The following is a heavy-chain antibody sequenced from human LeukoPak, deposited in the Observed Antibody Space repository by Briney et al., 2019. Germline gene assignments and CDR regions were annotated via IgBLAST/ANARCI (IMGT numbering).Heavy chain of an antibody. J-gene: IGHJ4*02. Sequence: SETLSLTCAVYGGSFSGYYWSWIRQPPGKGLEWIGEINHSGSTNYNPSLKSRVTISVDTSKNQFSLKLSSVTAADTAVYYCARRRGNTSGFQGYYFDYWGQGTLVTVSS. CDR1: GGSFSGYY. CDR2: INHSGST. CDR3: ARRRGNTSGFQGYYFDY. D-gene: IGHD6-19*01. V-gene: IGHV4-34*01.